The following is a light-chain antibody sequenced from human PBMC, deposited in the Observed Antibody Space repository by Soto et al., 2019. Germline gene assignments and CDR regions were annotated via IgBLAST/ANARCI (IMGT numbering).Light chain of an antibody. J-gene: IGKJ1*01. Sequence: DIQMTQSPSSLSASVGDRVTITCRATQGISNYLAWYLQKPGKAPKLLIYAASNLQSGVPSRFSGSGSGTDFTLTISSLQPEDFATYFCQQSYSTPPWTFGQGTKVDNK. V-gene: IGKV1-39*01. CDR1: QGISNY. CDR2: AAS. CDR3: QQSYSTPPWT.